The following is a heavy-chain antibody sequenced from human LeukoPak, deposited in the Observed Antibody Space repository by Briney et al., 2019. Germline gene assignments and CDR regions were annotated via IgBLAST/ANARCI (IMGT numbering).Heavy chain of an antibody. CDR1: GGSISSSSYY. CDR3: AREKRYSSGWYPFDY. D-gene: IGHD6-19*01. V-gene: IGHV4-39*07. J-gene: IGHJ4*02. Sequence: SETLSLTCAVSGGSISSSSYYWGWIRQPPGKGLEWIGSIYYSGSTNYNPSLKSRVTISVDTSKNQFSLKLSSVTAADTAVYYCAREKRYSSGWYPFDYWGQGTLVTVSS. CDR2: IYYSGST.